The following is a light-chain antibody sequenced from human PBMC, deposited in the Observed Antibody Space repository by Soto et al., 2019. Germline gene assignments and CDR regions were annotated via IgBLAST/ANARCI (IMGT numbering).Light chain of an antibody. V-gene: IGLV2-14*01. J-gene: IGLJ2*01. CDR2: EVS. CDR1: SSDVGGYNY. Sequence: QSALTQPASVSGSPGQSITISCTGTSSDVGGYNYVSWYQQHPGKAPKLMIYEVSNRPSGVSNRFSGSKSGNTASLTISGLQAEDEAHYYCSSYTSSSLRVVFAGGTNLTLL. CDR3: SSYTSSSLRVV.